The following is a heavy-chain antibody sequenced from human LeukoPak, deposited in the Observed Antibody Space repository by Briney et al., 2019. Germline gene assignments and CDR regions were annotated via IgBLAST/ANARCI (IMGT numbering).Heavy chain of an antibody. CDR3: AKESLALNWGFDY. V-gene: IGHV3-30*18. D-gene: IGHD7-27*01. J-gene: IGHJ4*02. Sequence: GGSLRLSCAASGVTFSSYGMHWVRQAPGKGLEWVAVISYDGSNKYYADSVKGRFTISRDNSKNTLYLQMNSLRAEDTAVYYCAKESLALNWGFDYWGQGTLVTVSS. CDR2: ISYDGSNK. CDR1: GVTFSSYG.